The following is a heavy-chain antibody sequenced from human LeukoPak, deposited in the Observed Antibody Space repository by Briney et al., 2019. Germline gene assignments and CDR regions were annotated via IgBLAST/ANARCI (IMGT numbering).Heavy chain of an antibody. V-gene: IGHV4-39*01. CDR1: GDSISSYNHY. J-gene: IGHJ4*02. D-gene: IGHD6-19*01. CDR2: ICYGGST. Sequence: SSETLSLTCTVSGDSISSYNHYWGWIRQPPGKGLEWLGSICYGGSTHDNPSLKSRVTISVDTSKNQFSLRVTSATAADTAVYYCARMMYGNGWNRYYFDYWGREPWSPSPQ. CDR3: ARMMYGNGWNRYYFDY.